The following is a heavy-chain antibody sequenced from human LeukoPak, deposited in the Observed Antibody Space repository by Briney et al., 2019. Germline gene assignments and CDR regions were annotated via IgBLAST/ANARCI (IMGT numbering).Heavy chain of an antibody. J-gene: IGHJ4*02. Sequence: SETLSLTCTVSGGSISSYYWSWLRQPPGKGLEGIGYIYYSGSTNNNPSLKSRVTISVDTAKNQFSLKLSSVTAADTAVYYCARGGTVVSFSFDYWGQGTLVTVSS. CDR1: GGSISSYY. CDR3: ARGGTVVSFSFDY. CDR2: IYYSGST. D-gene: IGHD2-15*01. V-gene: IGHV4-59*01.